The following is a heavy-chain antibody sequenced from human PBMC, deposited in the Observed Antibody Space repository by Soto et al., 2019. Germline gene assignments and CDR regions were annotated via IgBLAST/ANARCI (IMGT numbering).Heavy chain of an antibody. J-gene: IGHJ4*02. Sequence: GGSLRLSCAASGFTFSDHYMDWVRQAPGKGLEWVGRSRNKGNSDTTEYAASVKGRFTISRDDSKNSLYLQKNSLRAEDTAVYYCAKDDYDFWSGHLLTFDYWGQGTLVTVSS. CDR1: GFTFSDHY. CDR3: AKDDYDFWSGHLLTFDY. CDR2: SRNKGNSDTT. D-gene: IGHD3-3*01. V-gene: IGHV3-72*01.